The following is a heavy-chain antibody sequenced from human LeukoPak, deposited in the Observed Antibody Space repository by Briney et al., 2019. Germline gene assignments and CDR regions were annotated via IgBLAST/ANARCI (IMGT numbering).Heavy chain of an antibody. CDR3: ARGSRMPRGGYGMDV. CDR1: GGSISSYY. J-gene: IGHJ6*02. Sequence: SETLSLTCTVSGGSISSYYWSWIRQPPGKGLEWIGEINHSGSTNYNPSLKSRVTISVDTSKNQFSLKLSSVTAADTAVYYCARGSRMPRGGYGMDVWGQGTTVTVSS. V-gene: IGHV4-34*01. CDR2: INHSGST. D-gene: IGHD2-2*01.